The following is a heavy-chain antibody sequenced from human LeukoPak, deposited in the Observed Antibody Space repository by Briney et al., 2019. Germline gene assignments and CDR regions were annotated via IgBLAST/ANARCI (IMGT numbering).Heavy chain of an antibody. D-gene: IGHD6-6*01. Sequence: SETLSLTCTVSGGSINSSSYYWGWIRQPPGKGLEWIGSIYYSGSTYYNPSLKSRVTISVDTSKSQFSLKLSSVTAADTAVYYCARVSPSIAARLPFDYWGQGTLVTVSS. CDR3: ARVSPSIAARLPFDY. CDR1: GGSINSSSYY. J-gene: IGHJ4*02. V-gene: IGHV4-39*07. CDR2: IYYSGST.